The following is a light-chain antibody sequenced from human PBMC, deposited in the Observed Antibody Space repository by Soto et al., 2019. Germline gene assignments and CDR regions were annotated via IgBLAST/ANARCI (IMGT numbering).Light chain of an antibody. CDR3: QQSHNAPMYT. V-gene: IGKV1-39*01. Sequence: DIQMTQSPSSLSASVGDRVTITCRASQSISRSLNWYQQKPGKAPKLLIYDASSLQSGVPSRFSGSGSGTDFTLTISSLQPEDFATYYCQQSHNAPMYTFDQGTKLEIK. CDR1: QSISRS. J-gene: IGKJ2*01. CDR2: DAS.